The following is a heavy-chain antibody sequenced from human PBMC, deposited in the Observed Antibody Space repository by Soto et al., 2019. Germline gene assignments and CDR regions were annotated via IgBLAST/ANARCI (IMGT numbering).Heavy chain of an antibody. CDR1: GYTFTSYG. CDR2: ISAYNGNT. D-gene: IGHD2-15*01. V-gene: IGHV1-18*01. J-gene: IGHJ4*02. CDR3: ARGPELSVVVVAATPREFDY. Sequence: ASVKVSCKASGYTFTSYGISWVRQAPGQGLEWMGWISAYNGNTNYAQKLQGRVTMTTDTSTSTAYMELRSLRSDDTAVYYCARGPELSVVVVAATPREFDYWGRGTLVTVSS.